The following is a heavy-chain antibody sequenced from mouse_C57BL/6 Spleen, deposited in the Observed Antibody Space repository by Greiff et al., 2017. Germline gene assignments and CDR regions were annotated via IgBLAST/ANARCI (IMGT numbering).Heavy chain of an antibody. CDR3: SRPGYYGSPFLYYFDY. J-gene: IGHJ2*01. CDR1: GFTFSDYG. D-gene: IGHD1-1*01. Sequence: EVQGVESGGGLVKPGGSLKLSCAASGFTFSDYGMHWVRQAPEKGLEWVAYISSGSSTIYYADTVKGRFTISRDNAKNTLFLQMTSLRSEDTAMYYCSRPGYYGSPFLYYFDYWGQGTTLTVSS. CDR2: ISSGSSTI. V-gene: IGHV5-17*01.